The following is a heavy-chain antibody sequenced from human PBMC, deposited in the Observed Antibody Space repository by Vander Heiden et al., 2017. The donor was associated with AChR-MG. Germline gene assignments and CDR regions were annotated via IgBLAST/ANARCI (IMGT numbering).Heavy chain of an antibody. CDR1: GESFSWHW. CDR2: IDHSGIT. CDR3: STGDGSGNPLDD. V-gene: IGHV4-34*01. J-gene: IGHJ4*02. Sequence: QVHLQQWGAGLLKPSETLSLTCAVSGESFSWHWWSWLRQAPGKGLEWIGEIDHSGITNYNPSLKSRVIISADRSKQMFSLNLKDVKAADTAVYYCSTGDGSGNPLDDWGQGTLVTVSS. D-gene: IGHD3-10*01.